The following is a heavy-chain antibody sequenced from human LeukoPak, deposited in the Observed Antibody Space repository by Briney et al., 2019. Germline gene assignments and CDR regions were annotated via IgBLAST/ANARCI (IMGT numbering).Heavy chain of an antibody. CDR1: EFTFSTYV. J-gene: IGHJ4*02. V-gene: IGHV3-23*01. Sequence: PGGSLRLSCAASEFTFSTYVMSWVRQAPGRGLEWVSAIAGDSGSTYHADSVKGRFTISRDNSKNTLYLQMDSLRTDDTAVYFCARAFTTITARFDYWGQGTLVAVSS. CDR3: ARAFTTITARFDY. D-gene: IGHD6-6*01. CDR2: IAGDSGST.